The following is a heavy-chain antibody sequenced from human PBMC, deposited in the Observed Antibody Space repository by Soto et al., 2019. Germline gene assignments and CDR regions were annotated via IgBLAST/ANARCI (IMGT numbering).Heavy chain of an antibody. CDR3: ASVSNPSLGDIVVVTSSGGGGDAFDI. CDR1: GFTFSSYA. D-gene: IGHD2-21*01. Sequence: QVQLVESGGGVVQPGRSLRLSCAASGFTFSSYAMHWVRHAPGKGLEWVAVISYDGSNKYYADSVKGRFTISRDNSNNTLALQMNNLRAEDSDVNYCASVSNPSLGDIVVVTSSGGGGDAFDIWGQGKMVTVSS. V-gene: IGHV3-30-3*01. J-gene: IGHJ3*02. CDR2: ISYDGSNK.